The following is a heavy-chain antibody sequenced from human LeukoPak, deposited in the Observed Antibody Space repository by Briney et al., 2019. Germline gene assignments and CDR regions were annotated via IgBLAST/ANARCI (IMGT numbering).Heavy chain of an antibody. CDR2: IYHSGST. CDR3: ARADYYGSGTADY. V-gene: IGHV4-38-2*02. J-gene: IGHJ4*02. CDR1: GYSISSGYY. Sequence: PSETLSLTCTVSGYSISSGYYWGWIRQPPGKGLEWIGSIYHSGSTYYNPSLKSRVTISVDTSKNQFSLKLSSVTAADTAVYYCARADYYGSGTADYWGQGTLVTVSS. D-gene: IGHD3-10*01.